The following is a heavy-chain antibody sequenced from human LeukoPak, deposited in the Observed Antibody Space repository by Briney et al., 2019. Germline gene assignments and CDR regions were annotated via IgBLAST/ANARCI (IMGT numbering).Heavy chain of an antibody. CDR2: ISGSGGST. CDR1: GFTFSSYA. D-gene: IGHD3-22*01. J-gene: IGHJ4*02. V-gene: IGHV3-23*01. CDR3: AKGHGSGYSPRFDY. Sequence: GGSLRLSCAASGFTFSSYAMSWVRQAPGKGLEWVSAISGSGGSTYYADSVKGRFTISRDNSKNTLYLQMNSLRAGDTAVYYCAKGHGSGYSPRFDYWAREPWSPSPQ.